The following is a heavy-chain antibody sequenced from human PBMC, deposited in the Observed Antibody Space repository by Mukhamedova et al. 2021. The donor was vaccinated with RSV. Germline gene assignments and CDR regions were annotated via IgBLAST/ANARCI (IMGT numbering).Heavy chain of an antibody. D-gene: IGHD3-10*01. CDR3: AREGDGFRDYYHGMD. V-gene: IGHV3-30*03. Sequence: GFTLGTFDMHWVRQTPGKGLEWVASIRYDGSDRYYAKSVEGRFAISRDNSKNTVYLELNRLSVDDTAVYYCAREGDGFRDYYHGMD. CDR2: IRYDGSDR. J-gene: IGHJ6*01. CDR1: GFTLGTFD.